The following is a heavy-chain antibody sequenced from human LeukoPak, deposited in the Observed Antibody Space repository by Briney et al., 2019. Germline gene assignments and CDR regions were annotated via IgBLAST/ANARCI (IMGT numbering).Heavy chain of an antibody. CDR2: ISSSSSYI. CDR3: TSFFETN. J-gene: IGHJ4*02. V-gene: IGHV3-21*06. Sequence: KAGGSLRLSCAASGFTFSSYSMNWVRQAPGKGLEWVSSISSSSSYIYYADSVKGRFTISRDSAKNTVYLHVNSLRVEDTAVYYCTSFFETNWGQGTLVTVSS. CDR1: GFTFSSYS. D-gene: IGHD2/OR15-2a*01.